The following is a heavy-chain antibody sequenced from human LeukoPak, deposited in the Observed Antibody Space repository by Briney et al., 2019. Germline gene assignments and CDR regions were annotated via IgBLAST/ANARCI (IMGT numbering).Heavy chain of an antibody. Sequence: GGSLRLPCAASGFTFSSYAMSWVRQAPGKGLEWVANIKQDGSKKSYADSVKGRFTISRDNAKNSLYLQMNSLRAEDTAIYYCTRVGYIDEGIDYWGQGTLVTVSS. J-gene: IGHJ4*02. V-gene: IGHV3-7*04. CDR3: TRVGYIDEGIDY. CDR2: IKQDGSKK. D-gene: IGHD5-24*01. CDR1: GFTFSSYA.